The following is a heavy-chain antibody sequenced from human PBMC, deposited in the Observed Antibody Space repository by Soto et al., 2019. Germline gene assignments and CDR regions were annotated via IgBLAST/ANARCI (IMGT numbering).Heavy chain of an antibody. Sequence: LRLSCAASGFNVNSSYMTWIRQAPGKGLQWVADISSGGTTKYTDSVRGRFSISRDMSKNTLYLQMNSLRVEDTAIYSCARQFPSDNYGNRLDPWGQGTLVTVSS. CDR2: ISSGGTT. D-gene: IGHD4-17*01. CDR1: GFNVNSSY. J-gene: IGHJ5*02. V-gene: IGHV3-53*01. CDR3: ARQFPSDNYGNRLDP.